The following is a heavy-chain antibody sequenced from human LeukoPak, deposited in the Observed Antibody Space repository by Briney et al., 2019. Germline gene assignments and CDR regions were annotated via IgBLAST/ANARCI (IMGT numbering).Heavy chain of an antibody. D-gene: IGHD3-16*01. V-gene: IGHV5-51*01. Sequence: RGESLKISCKGSGYSFTTYWIAWVRQMPGKGLEWMGIIYPGDSDTRYSPSFHGQVTISADTSISTAYLQWRSLKASDTAMYYCATLRGPDGAFYFAYWGQGTLVTVSS. CDR3: ATLRGPDGAFYFAY. CDR1: GYSFTTYW. CDR2: IYPGDSDT. J-gene: IGHJ4*02.